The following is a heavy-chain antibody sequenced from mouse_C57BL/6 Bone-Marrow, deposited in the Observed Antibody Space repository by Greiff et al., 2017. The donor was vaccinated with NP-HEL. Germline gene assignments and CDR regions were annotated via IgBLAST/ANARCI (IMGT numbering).Heavy chain of an antibody. CDR2: IHPNSGST. Sequence: QVQLKQPGAELVKPGASVKLSCKASGYTFTSYWMHWVKQRPGQGLEWIGMIHPNSGSTNYNEKFKSKATLTVDKSSSTAYMQLSSLTSEDSAVYYCANQLRLRYFDYWGQGTTLTVSS. V-gene: IGHV1-64*01. D-gene: IGHD3-2*02. CDR1: GYTFTSYW. CDR3: ANQLRLRYFDY. J-gene: IGHJ2*01.